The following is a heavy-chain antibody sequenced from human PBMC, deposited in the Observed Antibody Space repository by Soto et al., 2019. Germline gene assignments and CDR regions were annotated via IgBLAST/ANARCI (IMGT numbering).Heavy chain of an antibody. V-gene: IGHV3-74*01. D-gene: IGHD2-2*01. CDR3: ARIPLGLPAFDY. CDR1: GFTFGSYW. J-gene: IGHJ4*02. CDR2: INSDGRSI. Sequence: DVQLVQSGGGVVQPGGSLRLSCSGSGFTFGSYWMHWVRQVPGKGLVWVSPINSDGRSIKYADSVKGRFTISRDNAKNTLYLQLTSLGGDDTAIYYCARIPLGLPAFDYWGQGTLVTVSS.